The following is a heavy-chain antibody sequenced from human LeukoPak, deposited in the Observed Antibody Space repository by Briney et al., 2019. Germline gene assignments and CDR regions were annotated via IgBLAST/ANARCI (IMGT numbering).Heavy chain of an antibody. CDR2: ISAYNGNT. V-gene: IGHV1-18*01. CDR1: GYTFTSYG. Sequence: ASVKVSCKASGYTFTSYGISWVRQAPGQGLEWMGGISAYNGNTNYAQKLQGRVTMTTDTSTSTAYMELRSLRSDDTAVYYCASHHIAAAGPSFDYWGQGTLVTVSS. CDR3: ASHHIAAAGPSFDY. D-gene: IGHD6-13*01. J-gene: IGHJ4*02.